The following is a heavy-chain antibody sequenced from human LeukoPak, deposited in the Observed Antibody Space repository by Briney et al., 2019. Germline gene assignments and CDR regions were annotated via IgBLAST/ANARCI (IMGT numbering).Heavy chain of an antibody. D-gene: IGHD1-26*01. CDR1: GFTFSSYS. CDR2: ISSSSSYI. Sequence: GGSLRLSCAASGFTFSSYSMNWVRQAPGKGLELVSSISSSSSYIYYADSVKGRFTISRDNAKNSLYLQMNSLRAEDTAVYYCAREKPIVGATTRWFDPWGQGTLVTVSS. V-gene: IGHV3-21*01. J-gene: IGHJ5*02. CDR3: AREKPIVGATTRWFDP.